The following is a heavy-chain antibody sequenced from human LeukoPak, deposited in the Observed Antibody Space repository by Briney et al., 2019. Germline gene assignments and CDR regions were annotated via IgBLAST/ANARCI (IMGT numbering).Heavy chain of an antibody. J-gene: IGHJ4*02. CDR3: ARDLTLHYGGNTFDY. CDR1: GFTFSSYW. CDR2: IKQDGSEK. V-gene: IGHV3-7*03. D-gene: IGHD4-23*01. Sequence: GGSLRLSCAASGFTFSSYWMSWVRQAPGKGLEWVANIKQDGSEKYYVDSVKGRFTISRDNAKNSPYLQMNSLRAEDTAVYYCARDLTLHYGGNTFDYWGQGTLVTVSS.